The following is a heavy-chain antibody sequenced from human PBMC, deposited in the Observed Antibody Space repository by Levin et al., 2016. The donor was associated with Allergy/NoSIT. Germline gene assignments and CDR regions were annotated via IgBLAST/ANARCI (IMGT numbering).Heavy chain of an antibody. J-gene: IGHJ4*02. D-gene: IGHD3-3*01. CDR2: ISGSGVTT. Sequence: GGSLRLSCAASGFTFSTYAMNWVRQAPGQGLEWVSGISGSGVTTYYGESVKGRFTFSRDNSKNMVYLQMNSLRAEDTAIYYCAKDLRDFGSPQAFEEWGQGTLVTVSS. CDR3: AKDLRDFGSPQAFEE. CDR1: GFTFSTYA. V-gene: IGHV3-23*01.